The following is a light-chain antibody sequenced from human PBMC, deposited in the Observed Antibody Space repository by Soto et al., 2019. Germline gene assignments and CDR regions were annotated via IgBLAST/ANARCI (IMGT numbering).Light chain of an antibody. CDR2: GNI. V-gene: IGLV1-40*01. Sequence: QSVLTQPPSVSGAPGQRVTISCTGSSSNIGADYDVHWYQQRPGTAPKLLIFGNINRPSGVPDRFSGSKSGTSASLAITGRQAEDEGDYYCQSYDSTRSARYVFGTGTKVTVL. CDR1: SSNIGADYD. CDR3: QSYDSTRSARYV. J-gene: IGLJ1*01.